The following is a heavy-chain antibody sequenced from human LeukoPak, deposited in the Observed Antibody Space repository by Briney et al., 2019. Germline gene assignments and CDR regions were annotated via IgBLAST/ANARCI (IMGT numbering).Heavy chain of an antibody. CDR2: IIPIFHTS. D-gene: IGHD2-2*02. J-gene: IGHJ4*02. CDR3: ARDPLGHCSSSNCYTRMEFDY. Sequence: ASVKVSCKASGGIFSTYGFHWVRQAPGQGLEWLGGIIPIFHTSHYARKLQDRVMISADESMSTVYMELSSLRSEDTAVYYCARDPLGHCSSSNCYTRMEFDYWGQGTLVTVSS. CDR1: GGIFSTYG. V-gene: IGHV1-69*13.